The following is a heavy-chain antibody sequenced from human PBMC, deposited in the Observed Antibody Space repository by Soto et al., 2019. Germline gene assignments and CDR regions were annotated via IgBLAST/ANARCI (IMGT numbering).Heavy chain of an antibody. CDR2: ISGYNGNT. J-gene: IGHJ6*02. CDR1: GYTFTGSG. Sequence: QVQLVQSGVEVKKPGASVKVSCKASGYTFTGSGISWVRQAPGQGLEWMGWISGYNGNTNYAQKFRGRVTMTTDTSTSTAYMELRSLRSDDTAVYYCARQGSMPYYYYGMDVWGQGTTVTVSS. CDR3: ARQGSMPYYYYGMDV. V-gene: IGHV1-18*01. D-gene: IGHD2-2*01.